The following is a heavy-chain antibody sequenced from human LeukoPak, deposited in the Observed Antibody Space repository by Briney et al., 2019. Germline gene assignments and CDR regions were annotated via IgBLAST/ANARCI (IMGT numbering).Heavy chain of an antibody. CDR3: ARGGYYGSGSYFGAYYFDY. CDR1: GFTFSSYS. Sequence: GGSLRLSCAASGFTFSSYSMNWVRQAPGKGLEWVSYFSSSSSTIYYADSVKGRFTISRDNSKNTLYLQMNSLRAEDTAVYYCARGGYYGSGSYFGAYYFDYWGQGTLVTVYS. V-gene: IGHV3-48*01. J-gene: IGHJ4*02. D-gene: IGHD3-10*01. CDR2: FSSSSSTI.